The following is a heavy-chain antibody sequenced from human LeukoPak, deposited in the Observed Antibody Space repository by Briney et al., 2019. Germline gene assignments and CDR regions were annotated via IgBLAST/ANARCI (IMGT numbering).Heavy chain of an antibody. CDR1: GGSISSGDYY. CDR2: IYYSGST. CDR3: ARAKLWLRPPLTNNWFDP. Sequence: SETLSLTCTVSGGSISSGDYYWSWIRQPPGKGLEWIAYIYYSGSTYYNPSLKSRVTISVDTSKNQFSLKLSSVTAADTAVYYCARAKLWLRPPLTNNWFDPWGQGTLVTVSS. J-gene: IGHJ5*02. V-gene: IGHV4-30-4*01. D-gene: IGHD5-18*01.